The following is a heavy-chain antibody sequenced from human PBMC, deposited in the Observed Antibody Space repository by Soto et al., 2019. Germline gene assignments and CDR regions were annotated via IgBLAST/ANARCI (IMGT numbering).Heavy chain of an antibody. D-gene: IGHD6-19*01. Sequence: EVQLLESGGGLVQPGGSLRLSCAASGFTFSSYAMNWVRQGPGKGLEWVSVISGSGGSTYYADSVKGRFTISRDNSKNTLNLQMNGLRAEDTAVYYWASRSSGWYFDYWGQGTLVTVSS. CDR3: ASRSSGWYFDY. CDR1: GFTFSSYA. J-gene: IGHJ4*02. V-gene: IGHV3-23*01. CDR2: ISGSGGST.